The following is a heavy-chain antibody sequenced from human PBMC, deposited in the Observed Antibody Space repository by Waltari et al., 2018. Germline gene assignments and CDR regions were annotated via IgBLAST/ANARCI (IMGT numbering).Heavy chain of an antibody. Sequence: QVQLVESGGGVVQPGRSLRLSCAASGFTFSSYAMHWVRQAPGKGLEWVAVISYDESNKYYSDSVKGRFTISRDNSKNTLYLQMNSLRAEDTAVYYCARSGREGDYYYGMDVWGQGTTVTVSS. CDR1: GFTFSSYA. D-gene: IGHD1-26*01. J-gene: IGHJ6*02. V-gene: IGHV3-30-3*01. CDR2: ISYDESNK. CDR3: ARSGREGDYYYGMDV.